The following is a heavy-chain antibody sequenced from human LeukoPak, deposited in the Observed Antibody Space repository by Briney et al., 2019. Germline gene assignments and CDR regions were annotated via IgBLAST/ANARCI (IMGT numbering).Heavy chain of an antibody. J-gene: IGHJ4*02. CDR3: MRDPTNTSGRYAYFDY. D-gene: IGHD6-19*01. V-gene: IGHV1-18*01. Sequence: ASVKVSCKAYGYTFTHHGISWVRQAPGQGLQWMECISCYNGDTNYAQKFQGRVTMSTDTSTSTAYLELTGLRSDDTAVYYCMRDPTNTSGRYAYFDYWGQGTLVTVSS. CDR2: ISCYNGDT. CDR1: GYTFTHHG.